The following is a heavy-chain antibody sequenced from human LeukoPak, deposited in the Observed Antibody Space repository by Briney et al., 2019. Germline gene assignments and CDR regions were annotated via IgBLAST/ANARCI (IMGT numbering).Heavy chain of an antibody. Sequence: GASVRVSCKASGYTFTVYHMHWVRRAPEQGLEWMGCIAPNSGGTNYAQKLQGRVTMTRDTSISTAYMEVSRLRSDDTAVYYCAREYSSSSGRLYDYWGQGTLVTVSS. CDR1: GYTFTVYH. V-gene: IGHV1-2*02. CDR3: AREYSSSSGRLYDY. D-gene: IGHD6-6*01. J-gene: IGHJ4*02. CDR2: IAPNSGGT.